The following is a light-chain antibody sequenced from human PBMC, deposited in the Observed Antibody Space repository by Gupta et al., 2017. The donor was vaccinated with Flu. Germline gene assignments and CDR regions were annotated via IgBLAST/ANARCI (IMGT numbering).Light chain of an antibody. Sequence: EIVMTQSPATLSVSPGERATLSCRASQSVNTDLAWYQQKPGQAPRLLISDASTRATGIPARFSGSGSGTDFTLTISSLQSDDFAIYYCQQYSDWPTWTFGQGTKVEIK. J-gene: IGKJ1*01. V-gene: IGKV3-15*01. CDR3: QQYSDWPTWT. CDR2: DAS. CDR1: QSVNTD.